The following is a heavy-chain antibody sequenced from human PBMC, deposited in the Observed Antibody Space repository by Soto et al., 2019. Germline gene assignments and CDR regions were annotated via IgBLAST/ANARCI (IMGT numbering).Heavy chain of an antibody. D-gene: IGHD5-18*01. Sequence: ASVKVSCKASGCTFTSYALHWVRQAPGQRLEWMGWINAGNGNTKYSQKFQGRVTITRDTSASTAYMELSSLRSEDTAVYYCARDPAPSIQLWYDAFDIWGQGTMVTVSS. J-gene: IGHJ3*02. CDR3: ARDPAPSIQLWYDAFDI. CDR2: INAGNGNT. V-gene: IGHV1-3*01. CDR1: GCTFTSYA.